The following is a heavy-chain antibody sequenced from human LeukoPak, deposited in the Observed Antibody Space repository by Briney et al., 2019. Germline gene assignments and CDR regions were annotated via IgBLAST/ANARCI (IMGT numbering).Heavy chain of an antibody. CDR3: ARAYYYDSSGYYYYYYGMDV. CDR2: MNPNSGNT. CDR1: GYTFTSYD. V-gene: IGHV1-8*01. J-gene: IGHJ6*02. Sequence: ASVKVSCKAFGYTFTSYDINWVRQATGQGLEWMGWMNPNSGNTGYAQKFQGRVTMTRNTSISTAYMELSSLRSEDTAVYYCARAYYYDSSGYYYYYYGMDVWGQGTTVTVSS. D-gene: IGHD3-22*01.